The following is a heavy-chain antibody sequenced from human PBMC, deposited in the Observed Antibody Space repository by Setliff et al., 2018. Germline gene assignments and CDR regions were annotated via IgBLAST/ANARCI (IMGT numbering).Heavy chain of an antibody. CDR1: GYTFSTYG. Sequence: GASVKVSCKASGYTFSTYGINWVRQAPGQGPEWMGMISTYTGKTSYAQKFQGRVTMTTDTSTGTDYMELRSLRSGDTAVYFCARFGGSCSSSSCYASDLWGQGTMVTVSS. J-gene: IGHJ3*01. D-gene: IGHD2-2*01. V-gene: IGHV1-18*01. CDR2: ISTYTGKT. CDR3: ARFGGSCSSSSCYASDL.